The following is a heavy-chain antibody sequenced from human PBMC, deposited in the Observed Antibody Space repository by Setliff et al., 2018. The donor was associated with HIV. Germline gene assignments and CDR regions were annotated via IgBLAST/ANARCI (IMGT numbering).Heavy chain of an antibody. V-gene: IGHV4-59*01. CDR2: IYYNGNT. CDR3: AREIYGGNSRPFDY. J-gene: IGHJ4*02. Sequence: PSETLSLTCTVCGGSITGYFWNWIWQSPGKGLEWIGYIYYNGNTNYNPTLNSRGTISVDTSKNQFSLKLTSVTAADTAVYYCAREIYGGNSRPFDYWGQGTQVTVSS. CDR1: GGSITGYF. D-gene: IGHD4-17*01.